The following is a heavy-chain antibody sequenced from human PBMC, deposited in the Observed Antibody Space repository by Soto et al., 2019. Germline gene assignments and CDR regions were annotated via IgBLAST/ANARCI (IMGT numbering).Heavy chain of an antibody. J-gene: IGHJ4*02. CDR3: ARDHNWAFDY. CDR2: ISGSGGST. CDR1: GFTFSSYA. Sequence: GGSLRLSCTASGFTFSSYAMNWVRQAPSKGLEWVSAISGSGGSTFYADSVKGRFTISRDNSKNTLYLQMNSLRAEDTAVYYCARDHNWAFDYWAPGTLVTVSS. V-gene: IGHV3-23*01. D-gene: IGHD1-20*01.